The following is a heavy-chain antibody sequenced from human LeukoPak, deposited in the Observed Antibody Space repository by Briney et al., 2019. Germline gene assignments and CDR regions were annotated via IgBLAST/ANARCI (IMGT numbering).Heavy chain of an antibody. CDR2: ISYDGSNK. Sequence: PGGSLRLSCAASGFTFSSYAMHWVRQAPGKGLEWVAVISYDGSNKYYADSVKGRFTISRDNSKNTLYLQMNSLRAEDTAVYYCARKGDGYYYGSGSPHGMDVWGQGTTVTVSS. V-gene: IGHV3-30-3*01. CDR1: GFTFSSYA. D-gene: IGHD3-10*01. J-gene: IGHJ6*02. CDR3: ARKGDGYYYGSGSPHGMDV.